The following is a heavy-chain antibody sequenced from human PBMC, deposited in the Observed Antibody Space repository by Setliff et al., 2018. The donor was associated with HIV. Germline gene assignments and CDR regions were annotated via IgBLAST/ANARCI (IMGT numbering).Heavy chain of an antibody. V-gene: IGHV4-59*11. CDR3: ARAYGSERLNWFDP. Sequence: SETLSLTCTVSGGSISSHYWSWIRQPPGKGLEWIGYIFCSGNPNYNPSLKGRVTISLDTSKKQFSLRLRSVTAADTAVYYCARAYGSERLNWFDPWGQGTLVTVSS. CDR2: IFCSGNP. J-gene: IGHJ5*02. D-gene: IGHD3-10*01. CDR1: GGSISSHY.